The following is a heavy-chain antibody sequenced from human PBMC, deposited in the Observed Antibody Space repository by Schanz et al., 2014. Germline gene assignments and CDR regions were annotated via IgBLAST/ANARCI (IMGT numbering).Heavy chain of an antibody. D-gene: IGHD1-1*01. J-gene: IGHJ4*02. CDR1: GFTFSSYV. V-gene: IGHV3-23*01. Sequence: DVQLLESGGGLVQPGGSLRLSCAASGFTFSSYVMSWVRQAPGKGLEWVSTIGTSGGTNYAESVKGRFTISRDNSKNTLYLQMNSLRAEDTAVYFCAKIERNEDWGQGTLVTVSS. CDR3: AKIERNED. CDR2: IGTSGGT.